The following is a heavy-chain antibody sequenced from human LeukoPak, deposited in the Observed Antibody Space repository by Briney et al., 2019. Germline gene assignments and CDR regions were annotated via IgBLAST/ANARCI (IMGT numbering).Heavy chain of an antibody. CDR1: GYSFTSYW. Sequence: GESLKISCKGSGYSFTSYWIGWVRQMPGKGLEWMGIIYPGDSDTRYSPSFQGQVTISADKSISTAYLQWSSLKASDIAMYYCARQSGYCSSTSCSFDYWGQGTLVTVSS. V-gene: IGHV5-51*01. D-gene: IGHD2-2*01. CDR2: IYPGDSDT. J-gene: IGHJ4*02. CDR3: ARQSGYCSSTSCSFDY.